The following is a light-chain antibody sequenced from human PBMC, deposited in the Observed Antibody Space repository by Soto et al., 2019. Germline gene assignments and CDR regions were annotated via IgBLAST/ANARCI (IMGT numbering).Light chain of an antibody. CDR1: SSDVGGYNF. V-gene: IGLV2-14*03. Sequence: QSALTQPASVSGSPGQSITISCTGTSSDVGGYNFVSWYQHHPGKAPKLMIYDVTHRPSGVSNRLSGSKSGTTASLTIAQLQAEDEDDYFYTSDTRSSSSTRYVFGTGTKLTVL. J-gene: IGLJ1*01. CDR2: DVT. CDR3: TSDTRSSSSTRYV.